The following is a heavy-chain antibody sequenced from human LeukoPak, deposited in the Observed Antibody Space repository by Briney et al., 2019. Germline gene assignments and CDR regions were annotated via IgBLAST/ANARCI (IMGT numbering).Heavy chain of an antibody. Sequence: PSETLSLTCAVYGGSFSGYYWSWIRQPPGKGLEWIGEINHSGSTNYNPSLKSRVTISVDTSKNQFSLKLSSVTAADTAVYYCARVYSSSWQSGWFDPWGQGTLVTVSS. V-gene: IGHV4-34*01. CDR1: GGSFSGYY. CDR2: INHSGST. D-gene: IGHD6-13*01. J-gene: IGHJ5*02. CDR3: ARVYSSSWQSGWFDP.